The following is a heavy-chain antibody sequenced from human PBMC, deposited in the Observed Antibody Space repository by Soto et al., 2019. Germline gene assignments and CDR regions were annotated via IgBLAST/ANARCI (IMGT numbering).Heavy chain of an antibody. D-gene: IGHD5-18*01. Sequence: EVQLVESGGGLIQPGGSLRLSCAASGFSVSSNYMSLVRQAPGKGLEWVSVIYSGGNTHYADSVKGRFTLSRDNSKNTLYLQMNSLRAEDTAVYYCARDSTWIPYYHYGMDVWGQGTTVTVSS. V-gene: IGHV3-53*01. CDR1: GFSVSSNY. CDR2: IYSGGNT. J-gene: IGHJ6*02. CDR3: ARDSTWIPYYHYGMDV.